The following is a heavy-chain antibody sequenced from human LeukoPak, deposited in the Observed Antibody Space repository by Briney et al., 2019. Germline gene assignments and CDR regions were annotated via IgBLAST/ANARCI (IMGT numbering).Heavy chain of an antibody. Sequence: SGTLSLTCAVSGGSISSSNWWSWVRQPPGKGLERIGEIYHSGSTNYNPSLKSRVTISVDTSKNQFSLKLSSVTAADTAVYYCARNRYYDSSGYYFAGPGAFDYWGQGTLVTVSS. J-gene: IGHJ4*02. V-gene: IGHV4-4*02. CDR3: ARNRYYDSSGYYFAGPGAFDY. D-gene: IGHD3-22*01. CDR2: IYHSGST. CDR1: GGSISSSNW.